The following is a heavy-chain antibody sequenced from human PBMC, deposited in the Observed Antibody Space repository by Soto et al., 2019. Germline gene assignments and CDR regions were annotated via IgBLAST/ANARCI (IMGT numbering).Heavy chain of an antibody. D-gene: IGHD6-19*01. CDR1: GFTFSSYW. CDR2: INEDGSEK. Sequence: GGSLRLSCAASGFTFSSYWMNWVRQAPGKGLEWVANINEDGSEKYYVDSVKGRLTISRDNAKSTLYLQMNSLRAEDTAVYYCARAIAVAGTGFWGQGTLVTVSS. CDR3: ARAIAVAGTGF. V-gene: IGHV3-7*01. J-gene: IGHJ4*02.